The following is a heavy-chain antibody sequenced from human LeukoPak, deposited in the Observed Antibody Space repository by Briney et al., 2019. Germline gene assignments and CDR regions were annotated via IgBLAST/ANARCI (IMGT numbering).Heavy chain of an antibody. J-gene: IGHJ4*02. CDR3: ARGRPHGNDY. CDR1: GFTFSSYW. CDR2: IAGDGSST. V-gene: IGHV3-74*01. D-gene: IGHD4-23*01. Sequence: PEGSLRLSCAASGFTFSSYWMNWVRQAPGKGLVWVSRIAGDGSSTTYADSVKGRFSISRDNAKNTLYLQMNSLRVEDTAVYYCARGRPHGNDYWGQGTLVTVSS.